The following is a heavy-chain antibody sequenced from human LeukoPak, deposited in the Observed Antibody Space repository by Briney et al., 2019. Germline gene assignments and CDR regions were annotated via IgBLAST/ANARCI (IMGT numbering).Heavy chain of an antibody. CDR2: ISCNGSST. J-gene: IGHJ4*02. D-gene: IGHD3-22*01. CDR3: VKGGITMIVVDY. Sequence: PGGSLRLSCSASGFTFSSYTMHWVRQAPGKGLEYVSAISCNGSSTYYADSVKGRFTISRDNSKNTLYLQMSSLRAEDTAVYYCVKGGITMIVVDYWGQGTLVTVSS. CDR1: GFTFSSYT. V-gene: IGHV3-64D*09.